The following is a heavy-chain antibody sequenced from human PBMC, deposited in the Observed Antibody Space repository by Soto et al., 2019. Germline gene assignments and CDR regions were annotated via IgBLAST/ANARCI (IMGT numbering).Heavy chain of an antibody. CDR1: GESIDNSHSF. CDR2: VYYSGGA. Sequence: PWWPVDLTCEVPGESIDNSHSFWGGVRQPTGKGLEFIGSVYYSGGAYYSPSLKSRVTVSVDTSKNQLSLRVNSVTAADTAVYDWQRVAEAAPQPLPPRSWGPVILVT. D-gene: IGHD6-19*01. CDR3: QRVAEAAPQPLPPRS. V-gene: IGHV4-39*01. J-gene: IGHJ5*01.